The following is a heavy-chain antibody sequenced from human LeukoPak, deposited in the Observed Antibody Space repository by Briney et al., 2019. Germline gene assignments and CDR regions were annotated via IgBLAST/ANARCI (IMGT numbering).Heavy chain of an antibody. D-gene: IGHD1-26*01. Sequence: HPGGSLRLSCAASGFTFNSYAMSWVRQAPGKGLEWVSGISGSGGSTYYADSVKGRFTISRDSSKNTVHLQMNSLRVEDTAVYYCARGVGAMEDHWGQGILVTVSS. CDR1: GFTFNSYA. CDR3: ARGVGAMEDH. J-gene: IGHJ4*02. V-gene: IGHV3-23*01. CDR2: ISGSGGST.